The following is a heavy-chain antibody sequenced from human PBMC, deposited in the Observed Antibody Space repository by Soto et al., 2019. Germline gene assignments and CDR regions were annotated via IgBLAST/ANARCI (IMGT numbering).Heavy chain of an antibody. J-gene: IGHJ4*02. D-gene: IGHD2-2*01. Sequence: QITLKESGPTLLKPTQTLTLTCTFSDFSLSTSGVAVGWIRQPPGKALEWLALIYWDDDKHYSPSLKSRLTIXKXTXXNQVILTVTNMDPVDTATYYCAHSHIDLVPAAFDYWGQGTLVTVSS. CDR1: DFSLSTSGVA. CDR3: AHSHIDLVPAAFDY. V-gene: IGHV2-5*02. CDR2: IYWDDDK.